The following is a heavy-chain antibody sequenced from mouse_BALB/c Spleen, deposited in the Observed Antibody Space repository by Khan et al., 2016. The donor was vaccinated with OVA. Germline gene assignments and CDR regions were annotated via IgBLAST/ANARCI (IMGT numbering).Heavy chain of an antibody. D-gene: IGHD2-1*01. CDR3: ARSGYGNPFAY. J-gene: IGHJ3*01. V-gene: IGHV1S81*02. CDR1: GCTFTSYY. CDR2: INPNNGDS. Sequence: QVQLQQPGAELVKPGTSVKISCKASGCTFTSYYMYWVKQRPGQGLEWIGGINPNNGDSNFNEKFKSKATLTVDKSSSTAYMQLGILTSEDSAVYYCARSGYGNPFAYWGQGTLVTVSA.